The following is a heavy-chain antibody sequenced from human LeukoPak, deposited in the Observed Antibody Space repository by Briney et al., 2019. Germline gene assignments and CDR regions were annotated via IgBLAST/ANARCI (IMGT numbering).Heavy chain of an antibody. CDR3: ARGLGRQQLVSPFDY. J-gene: IGHJ4*02. V-gene: IGHV4-30-4*01. Sequence: SQTLSLTCTVSGGSISSGDYYWSWIRQPPGKGLEWIGYIYYGGSTYYNPSLKSRLTISVDTSKNQFSLKLTSVTAADTAVYYCARGLGRQQLVSPFDYWGQGTLVTVSS. CDR2: IYYGGST. D-gene: IGHD6-13*01. CDR1: GGSISSGDYY.